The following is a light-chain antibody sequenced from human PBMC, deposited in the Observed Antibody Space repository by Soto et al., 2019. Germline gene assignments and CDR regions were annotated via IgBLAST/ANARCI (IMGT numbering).Light chain of an antibody. V-gene: IGKV3-20*01. Sequence: EIVLKQSPATLSLSPGERATLSCRASQSLTSSYLAWYQQRPGQAPSLLIYGVSSRATGIPDRFSGSGSGTEFTLTISGLQTDDFSTYYCHQYHSYWTFGQGTKVDNK. CDR3: HQYHSYWT. CDR1: QSLTSSY. CDR2: GVS. J-gene: IGKJ1*01.